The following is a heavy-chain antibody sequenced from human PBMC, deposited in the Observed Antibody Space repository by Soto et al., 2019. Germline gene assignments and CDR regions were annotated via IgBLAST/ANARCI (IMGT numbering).Heavy chain of an antibody. CDR1: GGSFSGYY. CDR2: INHSGST. D-gene: IGHD6-13*01. V-gene: IGHV4-34*01. Sequence: QVQLQQWGAGLLKPSETLSLTCAVYGGSFSGYYWSWIRQPPGKGLEWIGEINHSGSTNYNPPLKSRVTISVDTSKNQFSLKLSSVTAADTAVYYCARGVHWYGSWYPWDYWGQGTLVTVSS. J-gene: IGHJ4*02. CDR3: ARGVHWYGSWYPWDY.